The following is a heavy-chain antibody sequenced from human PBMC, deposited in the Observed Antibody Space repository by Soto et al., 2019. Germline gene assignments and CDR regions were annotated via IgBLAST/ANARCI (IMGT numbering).Heavy chain of an antibody. J-gene: IGHJ4*02. V-gene: IGHV1-69*01. CDR2: IIPIFGTA. CDR1: GGTFSSYA. Sequence: QVQLVQSGAEVKKPGSSVKVSCKASGGTFSSYAISWVRQAPGQGLEWMGGIIPIFGTANYPQKFQGRVTINEDESTSTAYMEVRGLRSEDRAVYYCARIRGGGYYDYWGQGTLVTVSS. D-gene: IGHD3-10*01. CDR3: ARIRGGGYYDY.